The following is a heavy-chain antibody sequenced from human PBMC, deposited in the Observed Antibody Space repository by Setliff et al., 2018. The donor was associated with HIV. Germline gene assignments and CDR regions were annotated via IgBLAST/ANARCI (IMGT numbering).Heavy chain of an antibody. CDR3: ARMSAGYDSGSKFHYYMDV. D-gene: IGHD5-12*01. Sequence: PSETLSLTCTVSGDSMNNNYWGWIRQPPGKGLEWLAKTYYSGSTSSNPSLQSRVTISLDTSKSQVSLKLNAVTAADTAVYYCARMSAGYDSGSKFHYYMDVWGKGTSVTVSS. CDR1: GDSMNNNY. V-gene: IGHV4-59*01. CDR2: TYYSGST. J-gene: IGHJ6*03.